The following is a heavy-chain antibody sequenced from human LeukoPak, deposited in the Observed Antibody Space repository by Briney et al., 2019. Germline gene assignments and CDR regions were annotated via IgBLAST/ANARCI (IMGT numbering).Heavy chain of an antibody. CDR2: TNPNSGGT. Sequence: ASVKVSCKASGYTFTGYDINWVRQAPGQGLEWMGRTNPNSGGTNYAQKFQGRVTMTRDTSISTAYMELSRLRSDDTAVYYCARKLGSSWSLSAGSYYFDYWGQGTLVTVSS. V-gene: IGHV1-2*06. J-gene: IGHJ4*02. CDR3: ARKLGSSWSLSAGSYYFDY. CDR1: GYTFTGYD. D-gene: IGHD6-13*01.